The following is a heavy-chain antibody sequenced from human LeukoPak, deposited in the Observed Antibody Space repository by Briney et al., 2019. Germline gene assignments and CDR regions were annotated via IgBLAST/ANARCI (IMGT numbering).Heavy chain of an antibody. D-gene: IGHD3-22*01. CDR3: ARVSYDSSGYDY. CDR2: IT. V-gene: IGHV4-4*02. Sequence: TSGTLSLTCAVSGGSISSSNWWSWVRQPPGKGLEWIGEITNYNPSLKSRVTISVDKSKNQFSLKLGSVTAADTAVYYCARVSYDSSGYDYWGQGTLVTVSS. CDR1: GGSISSSNW. J-gene: IGHJ4*02.